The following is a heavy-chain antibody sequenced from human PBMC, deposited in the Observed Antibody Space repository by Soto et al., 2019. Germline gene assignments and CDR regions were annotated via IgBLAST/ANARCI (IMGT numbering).Heavy chain of an antibody. CDR2: SYHRGGT. V-gene: IGHV4-4*02. CDR3: AKTGGYSSAYLDY. Sequence: QVQLQESGPGLVKPSGTLSLTCAVSGDSISNNNWWSWVRQPPGKGLEWIGESYHRGGTNYNPSLKSRVTISVDKSKNHFSLKLTSVSAADTAVYYCAKTGGYSSAYLDYWGQGTVVTVSS. J-gene: IGHJ4*02. D-gene: IGHD4-4*01. CDR1: GDSISNNNW.